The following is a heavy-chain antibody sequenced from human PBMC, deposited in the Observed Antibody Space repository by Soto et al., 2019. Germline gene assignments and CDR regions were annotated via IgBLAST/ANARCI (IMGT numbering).Heavy chain of an antibody. Sequence: GGSLSLSWAASGCTFSSYGVHWVRQAPGKGLEWVAVIWYDGSNKYYTDSVKGRFTISRDNSKSTLYLQMNSLRAEDTAVYYCARDHHTAMVQDVWGQGTTVTVS. CDR2: IWYDGSNK. D-gene: IGHD5-18*01. CDR1: GCTFSSYG. V-gene: IGHV3-33*01. CDR3: ARDHHTAMVQDV. J-gene: IGHJ6*02.